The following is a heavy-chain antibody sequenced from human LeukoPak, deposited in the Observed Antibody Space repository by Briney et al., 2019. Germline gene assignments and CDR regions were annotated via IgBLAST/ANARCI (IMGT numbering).Heavy chain of an antibody. Sequence: GGSLRLSCAASGFTVSSNYTSWVRQAPGKGLEWVSVIYSGGSTYYADSVKGRFTISRDNSKNTLYLQMNSLRAEDTAVYYCASPPAGYSYGISDYYGMDVWGQGTTVTVSS. CDR1: GFTVSSNY. J-gene: IGHJ6*02. V-gene: IGHV3-53*01. CDR3: ASPPAGYSYGISDYYGMDV. CDR2: IYSGGST. D-gene: IGHD5-18*01.